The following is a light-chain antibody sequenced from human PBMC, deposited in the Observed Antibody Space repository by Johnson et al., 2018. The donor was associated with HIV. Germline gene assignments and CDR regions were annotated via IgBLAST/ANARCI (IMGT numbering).Light chain of an antibody. V-gene: IGLV1-51*02. J-gene: IGLJ1*01. Sequence: QAVLTQPHSVSAAPGQKVTISCSGSSSNIGNNYVSWYQQLPGTAPKLLIYENNKRPSGIPDRFSGSKSGTSATLGITGLQTGDEADYYCGTWDSSLSAGVLGTGTKVTVL. CDR1: SSNIGNNY. CDR2: ENN. CDR3: GTWDSSLSAGV.